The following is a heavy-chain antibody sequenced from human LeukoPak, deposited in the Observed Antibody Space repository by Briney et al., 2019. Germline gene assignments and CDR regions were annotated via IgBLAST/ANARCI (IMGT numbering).Heavy chain of an antibody. D-gene: IGHD2-2*01. CDR1: GGSFSGYY. CDR2: INHSGST. J-gene: IGHJ6*02. CDR3: AGQINCSSTSCYYGMDV. Sequence: PSETLSLTCAVYGGSFSGYYWSWIRQPPGKGLEWIGEINHSGSTNYNPSLKSRVTIPVDTSKNQFSLKLSSVTAADTAVYYCAGQINCSSTSCYYGMDVWGQGTTVTVSS. V-gene: IGHV4-34*01.